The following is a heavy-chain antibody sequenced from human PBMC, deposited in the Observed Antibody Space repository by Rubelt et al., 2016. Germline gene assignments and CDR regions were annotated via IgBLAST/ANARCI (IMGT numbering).Heavy chain of an antibody. CDR3: ARDRAFNSFDY. Sequence: EVQLVESGGGLVQPGRSLRLSCAASGFTFDDYAMHWVRQAPGKGLEWVSGISWNSGSIGYADSVKGRFTISRDNAKNSLYLQMNSLRVDDTAVYYCARDRAFNSFDYWGQGTLVTVSS. CDR1: GFTFDDYA. D-gene: IGHD3-3*02. V-gene: IGHV3-9*01. J-gene: IGHJ4*02. CDR2: ISWNSGSI.